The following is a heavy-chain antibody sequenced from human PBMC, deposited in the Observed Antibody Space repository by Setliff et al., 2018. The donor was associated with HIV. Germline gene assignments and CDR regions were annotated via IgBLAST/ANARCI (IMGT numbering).Heavy chain of an antibody. CDR3: ARRRGPMVRGVDPAPSFFFDY. Sequence: SETLSLTCAVYGAPLNGFFWRWVRQRPERGLEWIGEVNHSGTTNYNPSPKSRVTISVDTSKNQFSLRVKSVTAGDTGLYFCARRRGPMVRGVDPAPSFFFDYWGQGTPVTVSS. V-gene: IGHV4-34*01. J-gene: IGHJ4*02. D-gene: IGHD3-10*01. CDR1: GAPLNGFF. CDR2: VNHSGTT.